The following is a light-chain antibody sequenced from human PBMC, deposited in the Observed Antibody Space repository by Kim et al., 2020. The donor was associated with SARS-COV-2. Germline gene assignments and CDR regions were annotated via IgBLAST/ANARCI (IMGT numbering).Light chain of an antibody. V-gene: IGKV1-39*01. J-gene: IGKJ2*01. Sequence: DIQMTKSPSSLSASVGDRVTITCRTSQSISRYLNWYQQKPGKAPKLLIYAASSLESGVPSRFSGSGSGTDFTLTISSLQPEDFATYYCQQSHSTPPYTFGQGTKLEIK. CDR1: QSISRY. CDR2: AAS. CDR3: QQSHSTPPYT.